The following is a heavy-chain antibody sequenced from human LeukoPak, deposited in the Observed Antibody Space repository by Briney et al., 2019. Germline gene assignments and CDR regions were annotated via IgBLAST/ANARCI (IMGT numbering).Heavy chain of an antibody. D-gene: IGHD3-22*01. CDR2: ISYDGSNK. Sequence: GGSLRLSCAAFGFTFSSYAMHWVRQAPGKGLEWVAVISYDGSNKYYADSVKGRFTISRDNSKNTLYLQMNSLRAEDTAVYYCARPGYDSSGYYDPTFDYWGQGTLVTVSS. CDR1: GFTFSSYA. J-gene: IGHJ4*02. CDR3: ARPGYDSSGYYDPTFDY. V-gene: IGHV3-30-3*01.